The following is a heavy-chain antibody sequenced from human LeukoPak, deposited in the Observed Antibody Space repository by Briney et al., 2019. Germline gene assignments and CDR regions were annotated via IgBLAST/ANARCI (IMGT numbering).Heavy chain of an antibody. CDR2: INTKTGNP. CDR1: EYTFTSYS. D-gene: IGHD5-18*01. Sequence: ASVKVSCKASEYTFTSYSMNWVRQAPGQGLEWMGWINTKTGNPAYAQGFTGRFVFSLDTSVSTAYLQISSLRVEDTAVYYCAQDTSTDVFNYWGQGTLVTVSS. V-gene: IGHV7-4-1*02. CDR3: AQDTSTDVFNY. J-gene: IGHJ4*02.